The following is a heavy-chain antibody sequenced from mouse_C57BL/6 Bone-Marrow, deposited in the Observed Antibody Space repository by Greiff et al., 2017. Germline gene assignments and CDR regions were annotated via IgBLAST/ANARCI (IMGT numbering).Heavy chain of an antibody. D-gene: IGHD2-3*01. CDR1: GYTFTDYY. CDR2: INPNNGGT. J-gene: IGHJ4*01. CDR3: ARDGYLYYYAMDY. V-gene: IGHV1-26*01. Sequence: VQLQQSGPELVKPGASVKISCKASGYTFTDYYMNWVKQSHGKSLEWIGEINPNNGGTSYNQKFKGKATFTVDKSASTTYMELRSLTSEDSAVYYWARDGYLYYYAMDYWGQGTSVTVSS.